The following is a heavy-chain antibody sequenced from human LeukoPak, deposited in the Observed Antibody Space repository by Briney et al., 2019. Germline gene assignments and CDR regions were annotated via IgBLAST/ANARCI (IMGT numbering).Heavy chain of an antibody. CDR3: AKSPGYSSSWYDY. J-gene: IGHJ4*02. CDR2: ISGSGGST. D-gene: IGHD6-13*01. V-gene: IGHV3-23*01. CDR1: GFTFSSYA. Sequence: GGSLRLSCAASGFTFSSYAMSWVRQAPGKGLEWVSAISGSGGSTYYADSAKGRFTISRDNSKNTLYLQMNSLRAEDTAVYHCAKSPGYSSSWYDYWGQGTLVTVSS.